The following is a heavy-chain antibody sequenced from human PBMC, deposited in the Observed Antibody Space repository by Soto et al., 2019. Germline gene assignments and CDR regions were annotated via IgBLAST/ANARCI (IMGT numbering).Heavy chain of an antibody. J-gene: IGHJ6*02. Sequence: PGESLKISCKGSGYSFTSYWIGWVRQMPGKGLEWMGIIYPGDSNTRYSPSLQGQVTISVDKSISTAYLQWSSLKATDTAMYYCARHAYDFWSGHPNPWYYYGMDVWGQGTTVTVSS. CDR3: ARHAYDFWSGHPNPWYYYGMDV. V-gene: IGHV5-51*01. CDR2: IYPGDSNT. D-gene: IGHD3-3*01. CDR1: GYSFTSYW.